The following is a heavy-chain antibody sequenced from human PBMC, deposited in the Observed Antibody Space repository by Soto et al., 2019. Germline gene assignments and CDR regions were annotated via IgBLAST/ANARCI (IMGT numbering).Heavy chain of an antibody. V-gene: IGHV3-64*01. CDR2: ISNNGAHT. CDR3: ARRGYGSRWPNVYMDV. CDR1: GFTFSNYE. D-gene: IGHD6-13*01. Sequence: EAQLVESGGGLVQPGGSLRLSCAASGFTFSNYEMHWVRQAPGKGLEYVSGISNNGAHTDYAKSVKGRFTISRDNSENTLYLQMGSLRAEDIGIYYCARRGYGSRWPNVYMDVWGKGTTVTVSS. J-gene: IGHJ6*03.